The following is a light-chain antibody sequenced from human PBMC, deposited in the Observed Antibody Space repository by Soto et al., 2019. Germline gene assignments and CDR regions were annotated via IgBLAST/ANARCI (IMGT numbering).Light chain of an antibody. CDR3: QQRSNWPPWT. J-gene: IGKJ1*01. CDR2: GAS. CDR1: QSVSSF. V-gene: IGKV3-11*01. Sequence: EIVLTQSPATLSLSPGERATLTCRASQSVSSFLAWYQQKPGQAPRLLIYGASIRATGIPARFSGSGSGTDFTLTISSLEPEDFAVYYCQQRSNWPPWTFGQGTKVDI.